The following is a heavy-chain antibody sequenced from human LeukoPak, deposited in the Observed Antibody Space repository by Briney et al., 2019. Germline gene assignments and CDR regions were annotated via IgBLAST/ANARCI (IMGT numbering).Heavy chain of an antibody. V-gene: IGHV3-11*01. CDR1: GFTFSDYY. CDR3: AKSSNEWELNSFDY. CDR2: ISSSGSTI. D-gene: IGHD1-26*01. Sequence: GGSLRLSCAASGFTFSDYYMSWLRQAPGKGLEWVSYISSSGSTIYYADSVKGRFTISRDNSKNTLYLQMNSLKAEDTALYYCAKSSNEWELNSFDYWGQGTLVPVSS. J-gene: IGHJ4*02.